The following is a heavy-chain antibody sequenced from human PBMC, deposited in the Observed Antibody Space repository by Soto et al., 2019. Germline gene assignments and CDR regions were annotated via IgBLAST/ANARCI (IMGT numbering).Heavy chain of an antibody. CDR2: IIPIFGTA. Sequence: QVQLVQSGAEVKKPGSSVKVSCKASGGTFSSYAISWVRQAPGQGLEWMGGIIPIFGTANYAQKFQGRVTITGDKATGTAYRGRGSLRSGDRAVYYCARGVGGGYDAYGGRGPLVPVSS. V-gene: IGHV1-69*06. CDR3: ARGVGGGYDAY. CDR1: GGTFSSYA. J-gene: IGHJ4*02. D-gene: IGHD5-12*01.